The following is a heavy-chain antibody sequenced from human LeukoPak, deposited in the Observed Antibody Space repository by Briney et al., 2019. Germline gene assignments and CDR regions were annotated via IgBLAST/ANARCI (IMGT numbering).Heavy chain of an antibody. D-gene: IGHD3-3*01. V-gene: IGHV3-30*02. Sequence: PGGSLRLSCAASGFTFSSYGMHWIRQAPGKGPEWVAFISHDGSDKYYADSVKGRFTISSDNSKNTQFLQMNSLRVEDTAMYYCAKEGESGYSGGFDYWGQGTLVTVSS. CDR3: AKEGESGYSGGFDY. J-gene: IGHJ4*02. CDR2: ISHDGSDK. CDR1: GFTFSSYG.